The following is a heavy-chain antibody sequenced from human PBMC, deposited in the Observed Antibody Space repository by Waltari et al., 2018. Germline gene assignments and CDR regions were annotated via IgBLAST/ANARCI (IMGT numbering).Heavy chain of an antibody. D-gene: IGHD6-13*01. V-gene: IGHV3-53*01. J-gene: IGHJ4*02. CDR1: GFNVSSNY. CDR2: IYSGGNT. Sequence: HLVESGGGLIQPGGSLRLPWAASGFNVSSNYMRGVRQAPGKGLEWVSVIYSGGNTYYADPVKGRFTISRDNSKNTLYLQMNSLRAEDTAVYYCARVGNWGRGTLVTVSS. CDR3: ARVGN.